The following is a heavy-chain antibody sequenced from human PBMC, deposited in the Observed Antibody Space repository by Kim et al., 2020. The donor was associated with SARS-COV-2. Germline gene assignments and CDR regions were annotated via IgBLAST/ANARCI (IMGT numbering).Heavy chain of an antibody. J-gene: IGHJ5*02. CDR2: INGGNGNT. D-gene: IGHD3-10*01. Sequence: ASVKVSCKASGYTFETFSLYWVRQAPGQRFECMGWINGGNGNTRYSQNFQGRLTITRDTSATTAYMELSGLTSKDTAVYFCAREGSGSYNWFDPWGQGTLVTVSS. V-gene: IGHV1-3*01. CDR3: AREGSGSYNWFDP. CDR1: GYTFETFS.